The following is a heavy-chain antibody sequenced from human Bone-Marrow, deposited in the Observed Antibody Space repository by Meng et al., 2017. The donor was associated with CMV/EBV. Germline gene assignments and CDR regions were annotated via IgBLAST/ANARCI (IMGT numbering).Heavy chain of an antibody. Sequence: ESLKISCTVSGGSVSSGSYYWSWIRQPPGKGLEWIGYIYYSGSTNYNPSLKSRVTMSVDTSKNQFSLKLSSVTAADTAVYYCARDVRGRTGDSWGQGTLVTVSS. D-gene: IGHD7-27*01. CDR3: ARDVRGRTGDS. CDR2: IYYSGST. V-gene: IGHV4-61*01. CDR1: GGSVSSGSYY. J-gene: IGHJ4*02.